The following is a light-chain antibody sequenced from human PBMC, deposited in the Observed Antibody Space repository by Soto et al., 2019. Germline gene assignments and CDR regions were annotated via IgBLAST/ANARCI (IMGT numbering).Light chain of an antibody. CDR2: AAS. CDR3: QHSYTSPIT. V-gene: IGKV1-39*01. J-gene: IGKJ5*01. Sequence: DIQMTQSPSSLSASLGDRVTITCRTSQNVMTYLNWYQQKPGEAPKLLIYAASSLQSGVPLRFSGSGSGTDFTLTISSLQLEDLATYFCQHSYTSPITFGQGTRLEIK. CDR1: QNVMTY.